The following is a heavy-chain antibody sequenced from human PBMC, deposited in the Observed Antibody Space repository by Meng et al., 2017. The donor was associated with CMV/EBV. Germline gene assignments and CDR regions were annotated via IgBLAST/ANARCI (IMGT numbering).Heavy chain of an antibody. Sequence: SVKVSCKASGGTFSSYAISWVRQAPGQGLEWMGGIIPIFGTANYAQKFQGRVTTTTDESTSTAYMELSSLRSEDTAVYYCAAEYVYYYGSGSYYNPLYYYYGMDVWGQGTTVTVSS. V-gene: IGHV1-69*05. J-gene: IGHJ6*02. CDR2: IIPIFGTA. CDR3: AAEYVYYYGSGSYYNPLYYYYGMDV. D-gene: IGHD3-10*01. CDR1: GGTFSSYA.